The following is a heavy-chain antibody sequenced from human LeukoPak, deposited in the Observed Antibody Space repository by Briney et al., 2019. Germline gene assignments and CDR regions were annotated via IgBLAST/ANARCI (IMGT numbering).Heavy chain of an antibody. D-gene: IGHD3-10*01. Sequence: SETLSLPCTVSGGYLSSSSYYWGWIRQPPGKGLEWIGCIYYSGITSYHPSLKNRVTISVDTSKNQFSLKLSSVTDADTAVYYCARVAVYYGAGSYYTFGNWFDPWGQGTLVTVSS. V-gene: IGHV4-39*07. J-gene: IGHJ5*02. CDR3: ARVAVYYGAGSYYTFGNWFDP. CDR2: IYYSGIT. CDR1: GGYLSSSSYY.